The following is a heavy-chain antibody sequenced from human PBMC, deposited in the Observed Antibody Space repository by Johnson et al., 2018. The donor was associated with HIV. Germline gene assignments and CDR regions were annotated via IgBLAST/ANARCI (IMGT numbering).Heavy chain of an antibody. Sequence: QVLLVESGGGVVQPGRSLRLSCATSGFTFSSYGMHWVRQAPGKGLEWVAVISYDGINKYYADSVKGRFTISRDNSKNTLYLQMNSLRAEDTAVYYCAKDGHSYGRGPDAFDIWGQGTMVTVSS. J-gene: IGHJ3*02. CDR2: ISYDGINK. V-gene: IGHV3-30*18. CDR1: GFTFSSYG. CDR3: AKDGHSYGRGPDAFDI. D-gene: IGHD5-18*01.